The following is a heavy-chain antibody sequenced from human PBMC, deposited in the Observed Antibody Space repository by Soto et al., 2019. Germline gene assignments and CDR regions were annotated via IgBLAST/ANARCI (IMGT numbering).Heavy chain of an antibody. Sequence: GGSLRLSCAASGFTFSSYGMHWVRQAPGKGLEWVAVIWYDGSNKYYADFVKGRFTISRDNSKNTLYLQMNSLRAEDTAVYYCARVYYDYIWGAPIAGGFDYWGQGTLVTVSS. J-gene: IGHJ4*02. CDR3: ARVYYDYIWGAPIAGGFDY. V-gene: IGHV3-33*01. CDR2: IWYDGSNK. CDR1: GFTFSSYG. D-gene: IGHD3-16*01.